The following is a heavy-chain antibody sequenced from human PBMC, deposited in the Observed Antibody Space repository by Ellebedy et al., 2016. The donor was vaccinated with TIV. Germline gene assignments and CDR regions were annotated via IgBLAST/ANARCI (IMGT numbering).Heavy chain of an antibody. CDR2: ISGSSTYI. CDR1: GFTFSSYT. Sequence: GESLKISCAASGFTFSSYTMNWVRQAPGKGLEWVSSISGSSTYIYYADSVKGRFAISRDNAKNSLYLQMNSLRAEDTAVYYCTRDRIVGTTSYGFWGQGTLVTVSS. J-gene: IGHJ4*02. V-gene: IGHV3-21*01. CDR3: TRDRIVGTTSYGF. D-gene: IGHD1-26*01.